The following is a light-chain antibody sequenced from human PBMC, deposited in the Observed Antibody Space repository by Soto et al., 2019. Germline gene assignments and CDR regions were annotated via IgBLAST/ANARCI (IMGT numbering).Light chain of an antibody. CDR3: QQYNSYSYT. V-gene: IGKV1-5*03. CDR1: QSIGSW. J-gene: IGKJ2*01. Sequence: DIQMTQSPFTLSASVGDRVTITCRASQSIGSWLAWHQQRPGKAPKLLIYRASSLEGGVPSRFSGSGSGTEFTLTSSSLQPDDFATYYCQQYNSYSYTFGQGTKLEIK. CDR2: RAS.